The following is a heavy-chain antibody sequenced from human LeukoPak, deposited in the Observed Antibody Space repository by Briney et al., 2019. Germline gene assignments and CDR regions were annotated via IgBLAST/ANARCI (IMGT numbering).Heavy chain of an antibody. J-gene: IGHJ4*02. Sequence: GASVKVSCKASGYTFTSYYMHWVRQAPGQGLEWMGRINGKSGDTHYAEKFHGRVTMTRDASITTAYMELSGLRSDDTATYYCVRDGRRLGEITFDYWGQGTLVTVSS. V-gene: IGHV1-2*06. CDR2: INGKSGDT. D-gene: IGHD3-16*01. CDR3: VRDGRRLGEITFDY. CDR1: GYTFTSYY.